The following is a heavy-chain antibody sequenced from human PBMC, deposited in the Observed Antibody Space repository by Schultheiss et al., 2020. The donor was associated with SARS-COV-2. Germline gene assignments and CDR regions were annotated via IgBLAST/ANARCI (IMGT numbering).Heavy chain of an antibody. J-gene: IGHJ4*02. CDR1: GFTFSGFW. D-gene: IGHD6-13*01. V-gene: IGHV3-7*03. CDR2: IKQEGTVK. Sequence: GGSLRLSCKASGFTFSGFWMTWFRQSPGKGLEWVAHIKQEGTVKYYVDSVKGRFTISRDNAKNSVHLQMDSLRDEDTALYYCARVRPSIAVTGPADYWGQGTLVTVSS. CDR3: ARVRPSIAVTGPADY.